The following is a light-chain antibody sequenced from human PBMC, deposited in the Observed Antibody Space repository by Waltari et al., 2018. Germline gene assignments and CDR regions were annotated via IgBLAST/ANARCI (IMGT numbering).Light chain of an antibody. Sequence: PPSASGSPGQSVTISCTGTSNDVGAYNYVSWYQQHPGKAPKLMIYEVTKRHSGVPDRFSGSKSGNTASLTVSGLQAEDEADYYCNSYAGSNNNVFGTGTKVTVL. V-gene: IGLV2-8*01. CDR2: EVT. CDR3: NSYAGSNNNV. J-gene: IGLJ1*01. CDR1: SNDVGAYNY.